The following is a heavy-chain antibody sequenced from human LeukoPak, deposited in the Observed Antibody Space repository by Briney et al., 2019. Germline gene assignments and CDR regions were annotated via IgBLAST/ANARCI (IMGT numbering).Heavy chain of an antibody. D-gene: IGHD3-22*01. CDR1: GFTFSSYA. V-gene: IGHV3-30*04. CDR3: ASGGVTMIVVVSYFDY. Sequence: GGSLRLSCAASGFTFSSYAMHWVRQAPGKGLEWVAVISYDGSNKYYADSVKGRFTISRDNSKNTLYLQMNSLRAEDTAVYYCASGGVTMIVVVSYFDYWGQGTLVTVSS. CDR2: ISYDGSNK. J-gene: IGHJ4*02.